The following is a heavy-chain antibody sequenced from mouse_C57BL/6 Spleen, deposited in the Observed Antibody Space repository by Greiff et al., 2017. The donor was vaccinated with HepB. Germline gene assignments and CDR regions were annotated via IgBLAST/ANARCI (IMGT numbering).Heavy chain of an antibody. CDR3: TRGRYDYYYAMDY. V-gene: IGHV1-5*01. CDR2: IYPGNSDT. J-gene: IGHJ4*01. D-gene: IGHD2-4*01. Sequence: VQLQQSGPVLARPGASVKMSCKTSGYTFTSYWMHWVKQRPGQGLEWIGAIYPGNSDTSYNQKFKGKAKLTAVTSASTAYMELSSLTNEDSAVYYCTRGRYDYYYAMDYWGQGTSVTVSS. CDR1: GYTFTSYW.